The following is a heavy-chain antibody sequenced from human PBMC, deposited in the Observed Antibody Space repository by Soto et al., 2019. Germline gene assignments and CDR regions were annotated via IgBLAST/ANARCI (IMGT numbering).Heavy chain of an antibody. V-gene: IGHV3-48*02. J-gene: IGHJ4*02. Sequence: GGALRLSCEASGFTINTYDMSWVRQAPGKGLEWISFISSTSPTTSYADSVRGRFTISRDDARNSLYLQMNSLRDDDTAVYYCARDRDGDEDFDSWGQGTLVTVSS. CDR3: ARDRDGDEDFDS. CDR2: ISSTSPTT. D-gene: IGHD2-15*01. CDR1: GFTINTYD.